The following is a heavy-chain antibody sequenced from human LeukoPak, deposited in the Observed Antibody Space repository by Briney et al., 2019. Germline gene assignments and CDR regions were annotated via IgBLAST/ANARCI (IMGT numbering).Heavy chain of an antibody. D-gene: IGHD1-26*01. V-gene: IGHV4-34*01. Sequence: SETLSLTCAVYGGSFSGYYWSWIRQPPGKGLEWIGEINHSGSTNYNPSLKSRVTISVDTSKNQFSLKLSSVTAADTAVYYCAVGGIVGATTLDYWGQGTLVTVSS. J-gene: IGHJ4*02. CDR3: AVGGIVGATTLDY. CDR2: INHSGST. CDR1: GGSFSGYY.